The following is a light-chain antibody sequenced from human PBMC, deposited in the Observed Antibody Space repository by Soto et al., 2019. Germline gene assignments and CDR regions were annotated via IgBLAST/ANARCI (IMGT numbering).Light chain of an antibody. CDR3: LLSYSGALYV. J-gene: IGLJ1*01. CDR2: DTS. Sequence: QAVVTQEPSLTLSPGGTVTLTCGSSTGAVTSGHYPYWFQQKSGQAPRTLIYDTSNKHSWTPARFSASLLGGKAALTLSGAQPEDEAEYYCLLSYSGALYVFGTGTKLTVL. CDR1: TGAVTSGHY. V-gene: IGLV7-46*01.